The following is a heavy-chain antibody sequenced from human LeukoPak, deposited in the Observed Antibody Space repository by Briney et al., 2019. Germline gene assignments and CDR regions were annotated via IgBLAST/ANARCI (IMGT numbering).Heavy chain of an antibody. Sequence: ASVKVSCKASGYTFTSYYMHWVRQAPGQGLVWMGIINPSGGSASYAQKFQGRVTMTRDTSTSTVYMELSSLRSEDTAVYYCARDVDPSYDPTAWFDPWGQGTLVTVSS. CDR2: INPSGGSA. J-gene: IGHJ5*02. CDR3: ARDVDPSYDPTAWFDP. CDR1: GYTFTSYY. V-gene: IGHV1-46*01. D-gene: IGHD5-18*01.